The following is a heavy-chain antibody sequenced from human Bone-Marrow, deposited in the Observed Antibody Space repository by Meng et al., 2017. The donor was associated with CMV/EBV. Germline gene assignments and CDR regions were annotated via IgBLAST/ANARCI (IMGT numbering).Heavy chain of an antibody. CDR3: ARGVRHYYDFLYYYYGMDV. V-gene: IGHV3-30*02. D-gene: IGHD3-3*01. Sequence: GESLKISCAASGFTFSSYGMHWVRQAPGKGLEWVAFIRYDGSNKYYADSVKGRFTISRDNSKNTLYLQMNSLRAEDTAVYYCARGVRHYYDFLYYYYGMDVWGQGTTVTVSS. CDR2: IRYDGSNK. J-gene: IGHJ6*02. CDR1: GFTFSSYG.